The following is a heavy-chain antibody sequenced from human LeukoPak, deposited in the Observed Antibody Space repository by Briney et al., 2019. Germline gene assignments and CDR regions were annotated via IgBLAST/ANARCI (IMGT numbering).Heavy chain of an antibody. Sequence: ASVKVSCKASGYTFTSYGISWVRQAPGQGLEWMGWISAYNGNTNYAQKLQGRVTMTEDTSTDTAYMELSSLRSEDTAVYYCATAFPTVVTPFDYWGQGTLVTVSS. CDR3: ATAFPTVVTPFDY. D-gene: IGHD4-23*01. J-gene: IGHJ4*02. CDR2: ISAYNGNT. V-gene: IGHV1-18*01. CDR1: GYTFTSYG.